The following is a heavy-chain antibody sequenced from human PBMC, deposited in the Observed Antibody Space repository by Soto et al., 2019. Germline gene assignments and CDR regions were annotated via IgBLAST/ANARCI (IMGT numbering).Heavy chain of an antibody. J-gene: IGHJ4*02. V-gene: IGHV3-72*01. Sequence: EVHLVESGGGLVQPGGSLRLSCEGSGFTFSGHYMDWVRQAPGKGLEWLGRIRNKPNGHTTAYAASVKGSFTISSDDSKNLVYLQMNSLKSEDTALYYCSTTVITAPLFGYWGQGTLVAVSS. D-gene: IGHD3-3*01. CDR1: GFTFSGHY. CDR3: STTVITAPLFGY. CDR2: IRNKPNGHTT.